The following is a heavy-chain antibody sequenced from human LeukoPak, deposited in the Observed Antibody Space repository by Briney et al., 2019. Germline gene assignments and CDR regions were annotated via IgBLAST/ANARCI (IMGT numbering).Heavy chain of an antibody. D-gene: IGHD5-12*01. V-gene: IGHV3-7*01. CDR1: GFTFSSYW. J-gene: IGHJ3*02. CDR2: IKQDGSEK. CDR3: ARDMSSDIVATPFAFDI. Sequence: GGSLRLSCAASGFTFSSYWMSWVRQAPGKGLEWVANIKQDGSEKYYVDSVKGRFTISRDNAKNSLYLQMNSLRAEDTAVYYCARDMSSDIVATPFAFDIWGQGTMVTVSS.